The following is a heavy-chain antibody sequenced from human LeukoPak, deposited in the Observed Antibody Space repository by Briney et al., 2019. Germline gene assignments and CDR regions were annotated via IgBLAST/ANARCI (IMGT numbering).Heavy chain of an antibody. CDR3: ASGYCSGGSCYPN. J-gene: IGHJ4*02. D-gene: IGHD2-15*01. CDR2: INAGNGNT. CDR1: GYTFTSYA. Sequence: GASVKVSCEASGYTFTSYAMHWVRQAPGQRLEWMGWINAGNGNTKYSQKFQGRVTITRDTSASTAYMELSSLRSEDTAVYYCASGYCSGGSCYPNWGQGTLVTVSS. V-gene: IGHV1-3*01.